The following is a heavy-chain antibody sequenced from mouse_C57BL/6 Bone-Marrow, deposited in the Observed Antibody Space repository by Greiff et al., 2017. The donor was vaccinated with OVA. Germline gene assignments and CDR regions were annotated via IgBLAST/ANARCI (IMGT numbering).Heavy chain of an antibody. J-gene: IGHJ3*01. CDR2: IYPGSGST. D-gene: IGHD1-1*01. V-gene: IGHV1-55*01. CDR3: ARYRYYGAWFAY. Sequence: QVQLQQPGAELVKPGASVKMSCKASGYTFTSYWITWVKQRPGQGLEWIGDIYPGSGSTNYNEKFKSKATLTVDTSSSTAYMQLSSLTSEDSAVYYCARYRYYGAWFAYWGQVTLVTVSA. CDR1: GYTFTSYW.